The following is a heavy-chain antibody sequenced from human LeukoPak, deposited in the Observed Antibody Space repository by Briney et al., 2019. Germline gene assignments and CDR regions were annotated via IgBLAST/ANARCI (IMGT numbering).Heavy chain of an antibody. CDR1: GFTFSDYY. V-gene: IGHV3-11*01. D-gene: IGHD5-12*01. Sequence: GGSLRLSCAASGFTFSDYYMSWIRQAPGKGLEWVSYISSSGSTIYYADSVKGRFTISRDNSKNTLYLQMNSLRAEDTAVYYCAKGLLGAWATLDYWGQGTLVTVSS. CDR2: ISSSGSTI. J-gene: IGHJ4*02. CDR3: AKGLLGAWATLDY.